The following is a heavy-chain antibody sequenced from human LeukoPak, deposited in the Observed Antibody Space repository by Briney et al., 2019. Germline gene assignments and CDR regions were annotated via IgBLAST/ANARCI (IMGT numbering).Heavy chain of an antibody. CDR1: GFTFSTYG. J-gene: IGHJ4*02. CDR3: ARASGSYDY. Sequence: PAGSLRFSCAASGFTFSTYGMHWLRQAPGKGLKWVAVIWYDGGNKYYADSEKGRFTITRDNSKTTLYLQMNSLRVEDTGVYYCARASGSYDYWGQGTLVTVSS. V-gene: IGHV3-33*01. D-gene: IGHD3-10*01. CDR2: IWYDGGNK.